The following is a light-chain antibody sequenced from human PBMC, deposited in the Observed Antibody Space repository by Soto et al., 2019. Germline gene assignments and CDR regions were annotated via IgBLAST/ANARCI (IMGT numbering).Light chain of an antibody. V-gene: IGKV3-15*01. J-gene: IGKJ4*01. CDR1: ESVNNN. Sequence: EVMMTQSPATLSVSPGERATLSCRASESVNNNLAWYEQKPGQAPRLLIYGASTRATDIPARFSASGFGTEFTLTITGLQSEDFAVYYCQQYNNRPPLTFGGGTKVEIK. CDR3: QQYNNRPPLT. CDR2: GAS.